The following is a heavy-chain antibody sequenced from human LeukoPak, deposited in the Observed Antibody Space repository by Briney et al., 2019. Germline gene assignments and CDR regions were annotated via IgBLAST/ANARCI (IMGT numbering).Heavy chain of an antibody. V-gene: IGHV4-34*01. D-gene: IGHD5/OR15-5a*01. CDR2: INESGST. CDR3: ARENVSPKAWFDP. CDR1: GGSLSGYY. Sequence: SSETLSLTCSFYGGSLSGYYWSWIRQSPGKGLEWIGDINESGSTTYNPSLESRVTISVDTPKNQFSLKLSSVTAADTAVYYCARENVSPKAWFDPWGQGTLVTVSS. J-gene: IGHJ5*02.